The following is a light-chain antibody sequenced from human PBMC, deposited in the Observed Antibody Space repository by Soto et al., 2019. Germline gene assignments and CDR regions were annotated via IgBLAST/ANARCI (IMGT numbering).Light chain of an antibody. Sequence: SYELTQPPSVSVAPGKTARITCGGNNIGSKSVHWYQQKPGQAPVLVIYYDSDRPSGIPERFSGSNSGNTATLTISRVEAGDEADHYCQVRDSSSDHYVFGTGTKLTVL. J-gene: IGLJ1*01. CDR3: QVRDSSSDHYV. CDR1: NIGSKS. V-gene: IGLV3-21*04. CDR2: YDS.